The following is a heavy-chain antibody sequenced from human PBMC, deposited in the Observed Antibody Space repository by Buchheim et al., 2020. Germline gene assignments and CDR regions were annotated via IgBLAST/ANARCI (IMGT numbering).Heavy chain of an antibody. V-gene: IGHV4-39*01. J-gene: IGHJ4*02. D-gene: IGHD4-23*01. Sequence: QLQLQESGPGLVKPSETLSPTCTVSGGSVSSSSYYWGWIRQPPGKGLEWIGSIYYSGTTYYNPSLKSRVTISVDTSKNQFSLKLNSVTAADTALYYCARWADYGGKRHFDYWGQGTL. CDR2: IYYSGTT. CDR1: GGSVSSSSYY. CDR3: ARWADYGGKRHFDY.